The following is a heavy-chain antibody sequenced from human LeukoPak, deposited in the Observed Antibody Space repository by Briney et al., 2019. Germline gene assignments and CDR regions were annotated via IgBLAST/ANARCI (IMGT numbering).Heavy chain of an antibody. V-gene: IGHV4-39*01. CDR2: INYSGST. CDR3: ARLSDY. J-gene: IGHJ4*02. CDR1: GVSISSSSYY. Sequence: SETLSLTCTVSGVSISSSSYYWGGLRQPPGKGLEGIGSINYSGSTYYNASLKSRVTISVDTSQPQFSLKMSSVTAADTAVYYCARLSDYWGQGTLVTVSS.